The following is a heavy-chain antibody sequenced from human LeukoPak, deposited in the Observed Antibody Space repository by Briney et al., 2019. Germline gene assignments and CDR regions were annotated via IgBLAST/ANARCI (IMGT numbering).Heavy chain of an antibody. J-gene: IGHJ4*02. CDR1: GFTFSNYW. CDR2: IKQDESEK. CDR3: ARDVEGSLDY. D-gene: IGHD5-24*01. V-gene: IGHV3-7*01. Sequence: PGGCLRLSCAASGFTFSNYWMAWVRQAPGKGPERVANIKQDESEKYYVDSVKGRFTISRDNAKKSLYLQMNSLRVDDTAVYYCARDVEGSLDYWGQGTLVTVSS.